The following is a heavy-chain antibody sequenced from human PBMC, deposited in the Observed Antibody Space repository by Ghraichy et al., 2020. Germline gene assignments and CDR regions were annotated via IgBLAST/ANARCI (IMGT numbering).Heavy chain of an antibody. CDR2: TIDRPKSSN. CDR1: GDSVSRNTAA. J-gene: IGHJ5*02. CDR3: ARDAAAPVSWFDP. V-gene: IGHV6-1*01. Sequence: SQTLSLTCAISGDSVSRNTAAWDCIRQSPSSGLEWRGRTIDRPKSSNDYAVSVTSRIINNPDTSKHQFSLLLNSVTPEGTAVYYWARDAAAPVSWFDPWGQGTLVTVAS. D-gene: IGHD2-8*01.